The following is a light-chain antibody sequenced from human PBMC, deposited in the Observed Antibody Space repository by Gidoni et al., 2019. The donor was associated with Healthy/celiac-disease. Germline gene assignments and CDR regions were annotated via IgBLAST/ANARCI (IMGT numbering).Light chain of an antibody. V-gene: IGKV3-11*01. CDR2: DAS. J-gene: IGKJ4*01. CDR1: QSVSSY. CDR3: QQRSNWPPWLT. Sequence: EIVLTQSPATLSLSPGERATLSCRASQSVSSYLAWYQQKPGQAPRLLIYDASNRATCIPARFSGSWSGTDFTLTIRSLEPDDFAVYYCQQRSNWPPWLTFGGGTKVEIK.